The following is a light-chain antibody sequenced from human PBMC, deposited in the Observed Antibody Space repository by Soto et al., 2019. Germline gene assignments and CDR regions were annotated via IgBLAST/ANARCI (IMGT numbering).Light chain of an antibody. CDR3: QQYNSYPWT. CDR2: DAS. V-gene: IGKV1-5*01. CDR1: QRISNY. J-gene: IGKJ1*01. Sequence: DIQMTQSPSTLSASVGDRVAITCRASQRISNYLNWYQQKPGKAPKLLIYDASSLESGVPSRFSGSGSGTEFTLTITSLQPDDFATYYCQQYNSYPWTFGQGTKVDIK.